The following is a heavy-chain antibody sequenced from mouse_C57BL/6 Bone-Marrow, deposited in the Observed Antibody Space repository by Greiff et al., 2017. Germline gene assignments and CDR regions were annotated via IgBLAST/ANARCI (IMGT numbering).Heavy chain of an antibody. J-gene: IGHJ2*01. CDR2: ISDGGSYT. CDR3: ARAPLRSYFDY. Sequence: DVHLVESGGGLVKPGGSLKLSCAASGFTFSSYAMSWVRQTPEKRLEWVATISDGGSYTYYPDNVKGRFTISRGNAKNNLYLQMSHLKSEDTAMYYCARAPLRSYFDYWGQGTTLTVSS. CDR1: GFTFSSYA. D-gene: IGHD1-1*01. V-gene: IGHV5-4*01.